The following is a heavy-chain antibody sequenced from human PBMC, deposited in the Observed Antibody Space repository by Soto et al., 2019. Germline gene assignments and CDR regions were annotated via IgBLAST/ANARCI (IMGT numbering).Heavy chain of an antibody. CDR3: ARHLTYGDYVVLDY. D-gene: IGHD4-17*01. CDR2: IYYSGST. V-gene: IGHV4-59*08. J-gene: IGHJ4*02. Sequence: SETLSLTCTVSGGSISSYYWSWIRQPPGKGLEWIGYIYYSGSTNYNPSLKSRVTISVDTSKNQFSLKLSSVTAADTAVYYCARHLTYGDYVVLDYSGQGTLVIVSS. CDR1: GGSISSYY.